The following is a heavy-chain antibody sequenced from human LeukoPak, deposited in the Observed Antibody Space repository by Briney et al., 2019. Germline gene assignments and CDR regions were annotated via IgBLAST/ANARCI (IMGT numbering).Heavy chain of an antibody. CDR3: ARGSIAAAGSDNIDC. CDR2: IYYSGTT. D-gene: IGHD6-13*01. CDR1: GGSVSGYY. Sequence: PSETLSLTCTVSGGSVSGYYWSWIRQPPGKGLEWIGFIYYSGTTSYNPSLKSRVTISVDTSKDQFSLKLSSVSAADTAVYYCARGSIAAAGSDNIDCWGQGTLVTVSS. V-gene: IGHV4-59*02. J-gene: IGHJ4*02.